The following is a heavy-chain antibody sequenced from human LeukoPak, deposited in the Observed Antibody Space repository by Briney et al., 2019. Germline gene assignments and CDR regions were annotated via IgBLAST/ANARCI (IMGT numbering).Heavy chain of an antibody. CDR1: GYSFTSYW. CDR2: IYPGDSDT. V-gene: IGHV5-51*04. D-gene: IGHD3-3*01. Sequence: GESLQISCKGSGYSFTSYWIGWVRPMPGKGLEWMGIIYPGDSDTRYSPSFQGQVTISADKPVSTAYLQWSSLKASDTAMYYCARCQGTYYDFWSGYYIPPLDYWGQGTLVTVSS. J-gene: IGHJ4*02. CDR3: ARCQGTYYDFWSGYYIPPLDY.